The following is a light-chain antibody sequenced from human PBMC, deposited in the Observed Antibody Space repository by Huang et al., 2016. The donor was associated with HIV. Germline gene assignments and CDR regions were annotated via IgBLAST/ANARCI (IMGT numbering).Light chain of an antibody. J-gene: IGKJ2*01. CDR2: LGS. CDR1: QSLLHSNGYNC. Sequence: DIVMTQSPLSLPVTPGEPASISCRSNQSLLHSNGYNCLDWYLQKPGQSPRLLIYLGSSRADGVPDRFSGSGSGTDFTLKISTVEAEDVGIYYCMQSLQTPPYTFGQGTKLEIK. V-gene: IGKV2-28*01. CDR3: MQSLQTPPYT.